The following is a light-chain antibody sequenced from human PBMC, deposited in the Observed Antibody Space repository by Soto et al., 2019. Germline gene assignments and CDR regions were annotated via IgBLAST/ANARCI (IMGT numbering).Light chain of an antibody. CDR2: DAS. V-gene: IGKV1-33*01. CDR3: QQYDSHPRT. Sequence: DIQMTQSPSSLSASVGDRVTITCQASQDITKYLNWYRQKPGKAPNLLIYDASKFKTGVPSRFSGTGSGTYFTLTISSLQPEDIATYFCQQYDSHPRTFGGGARVESK. J-gene: IGKJ4*01. CDR1: QDITKY.